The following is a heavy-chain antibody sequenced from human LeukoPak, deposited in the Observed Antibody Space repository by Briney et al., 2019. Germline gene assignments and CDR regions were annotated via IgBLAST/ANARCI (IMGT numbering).Heavy chain of an antibody. J-gene: IGHJ6*02. V-gene: IGHV3-74*01. Sequence: GGSLRLSCAASGFTFTTYWMHWVRQAPGKGLVWVSHINSDGSITSYAVSVKCRFTISRDNAKNTLYLQMNSLRAEDTAVYYCARDAVDTANAVWGQGTTVTVSS. CDR2: INSDGSIT. D-gene: IGHD5-18*01. CDR3: ARDAVDTANAV. CDR1: GFTFTTYW.